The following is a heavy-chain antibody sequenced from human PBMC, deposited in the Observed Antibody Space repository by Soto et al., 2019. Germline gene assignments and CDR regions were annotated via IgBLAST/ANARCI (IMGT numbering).Heavy chain of an antibody. J-gene: IGHJ4*02. CDR3: AKDREAPIH. Sequence: GGALRLSRAASGFTFCHHVLSLVRQVPGKGLEWLSGINVGSGSTSYADSVRGRFTTSRDNSKNTVFLQMNSLRAEDTAIYYCAKDREAPIHWGQGTLVTVSS. CDR2: INVGSGST. V-gene: IGHV3-23*01. CDR1: GFTFCHHV.